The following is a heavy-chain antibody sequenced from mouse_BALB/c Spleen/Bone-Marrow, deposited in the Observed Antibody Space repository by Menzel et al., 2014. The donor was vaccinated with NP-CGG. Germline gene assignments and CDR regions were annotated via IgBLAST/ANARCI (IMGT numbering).Heavy chain of an antibody. CDR2: IDPYNGGT. Sequence: EVQRVESGPELVKPGASVKVSCKASGYAFTSYNMYWVKQSHGKSLEWIGYIDPYNGGTSYNQKFKGKVTLTVDKSSSTAYMHLNSLTSEDSAVYYCARENYGSSPAYWGQGTLVTVSA. CDR1: GYAFTSYN. J-gene: IGHJ3*01. D-gene: IGHD1-1*01. V-gene: IGHV1S135*01. CDR3: ARENYGSSPAY.